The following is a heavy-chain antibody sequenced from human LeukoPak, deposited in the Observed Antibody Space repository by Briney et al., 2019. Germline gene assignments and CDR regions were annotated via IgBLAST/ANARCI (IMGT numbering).Heavy chain of an antibody. V-gene: IGHV3-15*07. J-gene: IGHJ4*02. CDR2: IKRKTDGGTT. Sequence: GGSLRLSCAASGFTFSSYAMHWVRQAPGKGLEWVGRIKRKTDGGTTDYAAPVKGRFTISRDDSKNTLYLQMNSLKTEDTAVCYCTTGNWGPHWGQGTLVTVSS. CDR3: TTGNWGPH. CDR1: GFTFSSYA. D-gene: IGHD7-27*01.